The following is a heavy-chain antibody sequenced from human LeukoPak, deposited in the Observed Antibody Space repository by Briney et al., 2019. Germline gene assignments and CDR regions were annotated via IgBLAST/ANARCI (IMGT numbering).Heavy chain of an antibody. D-gene: IGHD6-13*01. Sequence: SETLSLTCTVSAGSISRYYWSWIRHPPGRGLEWISYFHYSGNTHYTPSLSSRDTMQVDTSKHQFSPRLHPVTAADTAVYYCARRATALDYWGQGTLVTVSS. V-gene: IGHV4-59*08. CDR2: FHYSGNT. CDR3: ARRATALDY. J-gene: IGHJ4*02. CDR1: AGSISRYY.